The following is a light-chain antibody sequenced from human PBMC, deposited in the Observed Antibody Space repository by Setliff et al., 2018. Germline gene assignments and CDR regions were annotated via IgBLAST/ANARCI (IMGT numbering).Light chain of an antibody. V-gene: IGLV1-44*01. CDR1: TSNIGPNT. CDR2: GNN. Sequence: QSALTQPPSASGTPGQRVTISCSGGTSNIGPNTVDWYQQFPGAAPKLLIYGNNQRPSGVPDRFSSSKSGTSASLAIGGLRAEDEGDYYCATWDDSLKGLVFGGGTKVTVL. J-gene: IGLJ2*01. CDR3: ATWDDSLKGLV.